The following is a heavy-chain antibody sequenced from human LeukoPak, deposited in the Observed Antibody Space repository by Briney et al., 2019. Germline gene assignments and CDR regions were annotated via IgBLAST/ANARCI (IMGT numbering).Heavy chain of an antibody. CDR3: AREVRGYYFDY. CDR1: GFTVSSNY. Sequence: GGSLRLSCAASGFTVSSNYMSWVRQAPGKGLEWVSVISSGGNTYYADSVKGRFTISRDNSKNTVYLQMNSLRAEDTALYYCAREVRGYYFDYWGQGTLVTVSS. D-gene: IGHD2-21*01. CDR2: ISSGGNT. J-gene: IGHJ4*02. V-gene: IGHV3-66*02.